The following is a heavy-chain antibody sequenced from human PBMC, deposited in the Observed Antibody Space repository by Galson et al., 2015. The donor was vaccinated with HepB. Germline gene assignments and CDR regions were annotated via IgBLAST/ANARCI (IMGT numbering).Heavy chain of an antibody. D-gene: IGHD5-12*01. Sequence: SLRLSCAASGFTFSSYWMSWVRRAPGKGLEWVANIKQDGSEKYYVDSVKGRFTISRDNAKNSLYLQMNSLRAEDTAVYYCARDGEWLRLRGYFDYWGQGTLVTVSS. V-gene: IGHV3-7*03. CDR3: ARDGEWLRLRGYFDY. CDR2: IKQDGSEK. J-gene: IGHJ4*02. CDR1: GFTFSSYW.